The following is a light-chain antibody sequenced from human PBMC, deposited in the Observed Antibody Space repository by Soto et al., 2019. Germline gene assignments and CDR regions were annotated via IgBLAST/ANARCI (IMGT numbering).Light chain of an antibody. Sequence: QSALTQPASVSGSPGQSITISCTGTSSDVGGYNYVSWYQQHPGKAPKLMIYDVSSRPSGVSNRFSGSKSGNTASLTISGLQAEDEADYYCSSYTSSSTLGVSGGGTKLTVL. V-gene: IGLV2-14*03. CDR1: SSDVGGYNY. CDR2: DVS. CDR3: SSYTSSSTLGV. J-gene: IGLJ2*01.